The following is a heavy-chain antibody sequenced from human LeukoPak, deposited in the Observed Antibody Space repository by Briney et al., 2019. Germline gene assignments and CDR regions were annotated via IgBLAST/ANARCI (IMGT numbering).Heavy chain of an antibody. CDR1: GYTFTSYY. V-gene: IGHV1-46*01. CDR2: INPNFGST. CDR3: ARDRGAAAIPYYFDY. Sequence: ASVKVSCKASGYTFTSYYIHWVRQAPGQGLEWMGIINPNFGSTSYAQKFQGRVTMTTDTSTSTAYMELRSLRSDDTAVYYCARDRGAAAIPYYFDYWGQGTLVTVSS. D-gene: IGHD2-2*02. J-gene: IGHJ4*02.